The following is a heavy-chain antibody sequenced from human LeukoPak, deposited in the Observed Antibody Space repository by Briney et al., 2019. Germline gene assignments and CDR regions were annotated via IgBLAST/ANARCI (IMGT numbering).Heavy chain of an antibody. V-gene: IGHV4-39*01. J-gene: IGHJ3*02. Sequence: TSETLSLTCTVSGGSISSSSYYWGWIRQPPGKGLEWIGSIYYSGSTYYNPSLKSRVTISVDTSKNQFSLKLSSVTAADTAVYYCARSNYNAFDIWGQGTMVTVSS. CDR3: ARSNYNAFDI. CDR1: GGSISSSSYY. D-gene: IGHD4-11*01. CDR2: IYYSGST.